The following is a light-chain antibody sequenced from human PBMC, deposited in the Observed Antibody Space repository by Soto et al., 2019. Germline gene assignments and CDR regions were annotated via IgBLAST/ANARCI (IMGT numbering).Light chain of an antibody. V-gene: IGLV1-44*01. CDR2: IND. J-gene: IGLJ1*01. Sequence: QSVLTQPPSASGTPGQRITISCSGTSSNIGDNPVNWYQQHPGAAPKLLIYINDQRPSGVPDRFSGSKSGTSASLAISGLQPEDEADYYCAAWDDSLNALFGTGTKLTVL. CDR1: SSNIGDNP. CDR3: AAWDDSLNAL.